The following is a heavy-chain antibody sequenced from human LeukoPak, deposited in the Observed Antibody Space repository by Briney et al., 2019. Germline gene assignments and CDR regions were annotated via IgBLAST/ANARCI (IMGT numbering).Heavy chain of an antibody. CDR2: VFFTGTT. D-gene: IGHD6-19*01. CDR3: AKDSGPKFEY. Sequence: SETLSLTCTVSGGSISSYYWSWIRQPPGKGLEWIGYVFFTGTTNYNPSLKSRVTISVDTSKNQFSLKLTSVTAADTAVYYCAKDSGPKFEYRGQGTLVTVSS. J-gene: IGHJ4*02. CDR1: GGSISSYY. V-gene: IGHV4-59*01.